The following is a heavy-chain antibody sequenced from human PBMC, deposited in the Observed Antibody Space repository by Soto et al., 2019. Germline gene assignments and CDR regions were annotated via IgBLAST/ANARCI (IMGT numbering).Heavy chain of an antibody. J-gene: IGHJ4*02. CDR1: GFTFSYAW. Sequence: EVQLVESGGALIKPGGSLRLSCAASGFTFSYAWLNWVRKAPGKGLEWVGRVKSKINGGTVDYTAPVRGRFAISRDESQNTVYLQMNSMKSDGTAVYCGVADLHDWGAYAFDYWGQGTLVTVSS. V-gene: IGHV3-15*07. CDR2: VKSKINGGTV. CDR3: VADLHDWGAYAFDY. D-gene: IGHD3-16*01.